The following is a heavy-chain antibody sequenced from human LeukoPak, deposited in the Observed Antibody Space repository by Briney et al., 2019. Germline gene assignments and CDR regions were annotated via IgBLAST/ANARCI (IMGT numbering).Heavy chain of an antibody. D-gene: IGHD6-19*01. CDR2: ISYDGSNK. CDR3: GLGAKYYFDY. CDR1: GFTFSSYG. Sequence: GRSLRLSCAASGFTFSSYGMHWVRQAPGKGLEWVAVISYDGSNKYYADSVKGRFTISRDNSKNTLYLQTNSLRAEDTAVYYWGLGAKYYFDYWGQGTLVTVSS. J-gene: IGHJ4*02. V-gene: IGHV3-30*03.